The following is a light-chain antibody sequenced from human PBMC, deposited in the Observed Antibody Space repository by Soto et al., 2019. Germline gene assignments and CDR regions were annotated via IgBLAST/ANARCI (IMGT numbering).Light chain of an antibody. Sequence: QPVLTQPPSASGTPGQRVTFSCSGSGSNIGSNAVNWYQQLPGTAPKLLIYSNTQRPSGVPDRFSGSKSGTSASLAISGLQSEDEADYYCAAWDASLNGYVFGPGTKVTVL. CDR2: SNT. CDR3: AAWDASLNGYV. V-gene: IGLV1-44*01. CDR1: GSNIGSNA. J-gene: IGLJ1*01.